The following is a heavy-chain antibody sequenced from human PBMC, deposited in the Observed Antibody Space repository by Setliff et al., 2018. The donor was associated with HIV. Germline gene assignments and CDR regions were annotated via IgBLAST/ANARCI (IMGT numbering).Heavy chain of an antibody. CDR1: GYTFTSYY. CDR3: ARDGGSGTTVTFTLDY. CDR2: INPSGGST. V-gene: IGHV1-46*01. Sequence: ASVKVSCKASGYTFTSYYMHWVRQAPGQGLEWMGIINPSGGSTSYAQKFQGRVTMTRDTSTSTVYMELSSLRSEDTAVYYRARDGGSGTTVTFTLDYWGQGTLVTVSS. D-gene: IGHD4-17*01. J-gene: IGHJ4*02.